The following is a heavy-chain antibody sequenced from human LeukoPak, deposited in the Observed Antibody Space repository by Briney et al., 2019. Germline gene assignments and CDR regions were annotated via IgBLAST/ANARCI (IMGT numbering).Heavy chain of an antibody. Sequence: GESLKISCKGSGYSFTSYWIGWVRQMPGKGLEWMGIIYPGDSDTRYSPSFQGQVTISADKSISTAYLQWSSLKASDTAMYYCARHRITMVRGVNYMDVWGKGTTATISS. CDR3: ARHRITMVRGVNYMDV. D-gene: IGHD3-10*01. J-gene: IGHJ6*03. V-gene: IGHV5-51*01. CDR2: IYPGDSDT. CDR1: GYSFTSYW.